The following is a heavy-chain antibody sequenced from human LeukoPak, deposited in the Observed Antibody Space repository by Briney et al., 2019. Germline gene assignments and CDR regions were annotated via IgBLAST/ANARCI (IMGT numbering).Heavy chain of an antibody. Sequence: GSSVKVSCKASGGTFSSYAISWVRQAPGQGLEWMGGIIPIFGTASYAQKFQGRVTITTDESTSTAYMELSSLRSEDTAVYYCARDRGYSYGYYYYMDVWGKGTTVTVSS. D-gene: IGHD5-18*01. J-gene: IGHJ6*03. CDR2: IIPIFGTA. V-gene: IGHV1-69*05. CDR3: ARDRGYSYGYYYYMDV. CDR1: GGTFSSYA.